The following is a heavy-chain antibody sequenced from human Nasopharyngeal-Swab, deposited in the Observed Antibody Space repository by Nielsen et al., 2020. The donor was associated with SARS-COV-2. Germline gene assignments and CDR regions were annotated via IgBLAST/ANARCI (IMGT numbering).Heavy chain of an antibody. J-gene: IGHJ3*02. CDR2: IYPGDSDT. D-gene: IGHD6-13*01. Sequence: GGSLRLSCKGSGYTFSNHWIGWVRQMPGKGLEWMGMIYPGDSDTRYSPSFQGQVTISVDKSISTAYLQWRSLKATDTAIYYCARQFYGAGSGQGYYIWGRGTVVTVSS. CDR3: ARQFYGAGSGQGYYI. CDR1: GYTFSNHW. V-gene: IGHV5-51*01.